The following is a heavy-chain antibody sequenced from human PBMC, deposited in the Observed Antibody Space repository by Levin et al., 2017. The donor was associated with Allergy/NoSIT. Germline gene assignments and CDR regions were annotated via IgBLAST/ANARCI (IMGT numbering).Heavy chain of an antibody. CDR2: INHSGST. D-gene: IGHD2-2*01. CDR3: ASPRYCSSTSCAYDAFDI. CDR1: GGSFSGYY. J-gene: IGHJ3*02. Sequence: SETLSLTCAVYGGSFSGYYWSWIRQPPGKGLEWIGEINHSGSTNYNPSLKSRVTISVDTSKNQFSLKLSSVTAADTAVYYCASPRYCSSTSCAYDAFDIWGQGTMVTVSS. V-gene: IGHV4-34*01.